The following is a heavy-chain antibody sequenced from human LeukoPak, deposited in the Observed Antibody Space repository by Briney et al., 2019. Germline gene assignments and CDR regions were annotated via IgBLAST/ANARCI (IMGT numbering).Heavy chain of an antibody. Sequence: GGSLRLSCAASGFTFSSYSMNWVRQAPGKGLEWVSSISGSSSYIYYADSVKGRFTISRDNAKNSLYLQMNSLRVEDTAVYYCASTYKAAAGIVPYYFDYWGQGTLVTVSS. D-gene: IGHD6-13*01. CDR2: ISGSSSYI. J-gene: IGHJ4*02. CDR1: GFTFSSYS. CDR3: ASTYKAAAGIVPYYFDY. V-gene: IGHV3-21*01.